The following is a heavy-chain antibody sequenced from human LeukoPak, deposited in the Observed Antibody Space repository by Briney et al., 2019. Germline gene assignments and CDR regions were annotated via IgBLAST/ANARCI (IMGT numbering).Heavy chain of an antibody. D-gene: IGHD5-12*01. V-gene: IGHV3-33*01. Sequence: PGGSLRLSCAASGFTFSSYGMHWVRQAPGKGLEWVAVIWYDGSNKYYVDSVKGRFTISRDNSKNTLYLQMNSLRAEDTAVYYCARGNKWLRQNFDYWGQGTLVTVSS. J-gene: IGHJ4*02. CDR3: ARGNKWLRQNFDY. CDR1: GFTFSSYG. CDR2: IWYDGSNK.